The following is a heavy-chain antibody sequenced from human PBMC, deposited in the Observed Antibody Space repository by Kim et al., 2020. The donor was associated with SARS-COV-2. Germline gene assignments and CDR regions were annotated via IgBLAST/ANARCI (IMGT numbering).Heavy chain of an antibody. CDR3: ARDCTIVGDCYSDWYFDL. J-gene: IGHJ2*01. V-gene: IGHV3-53*01. D-gene: IGHD2-21*02. CDR1: GFTVSSNY. Sequence: GGSLRLSCAASGFTVSSNYMSWVRQAPGKGLEWVSVIYSGGSTYYADSVKGRFTISRDNSKNTLYLQMNSLRAEDTAVYYCARDCTIVGDCYSDWYFDLWGRGTLVTVSS. CDR2: IYSGGST.